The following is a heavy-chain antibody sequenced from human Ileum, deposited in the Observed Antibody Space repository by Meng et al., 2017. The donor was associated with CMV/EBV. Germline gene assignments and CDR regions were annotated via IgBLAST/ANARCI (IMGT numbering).Heavy chain of an antibody. V-gene: IGHV3-23*05. CDR2: FERPSNNI. J-gene: IGHJ4*02. Sequence: SRSLSCAASGFPFSTDTMTWVRQAPGKGLDWVSAFERPSNNIYYADSVKGRFTISRDDSKNTLYLQMTSLRVEDTALYYCVKGGWGDDWGQGALVTVSS. D-gene: IGHD3-10*01. CDR3: VKGGWGDD. CDR1: GFPFSTDT.